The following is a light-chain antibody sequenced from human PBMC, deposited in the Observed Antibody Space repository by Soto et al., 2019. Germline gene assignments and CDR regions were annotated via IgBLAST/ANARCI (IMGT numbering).Light chain of an antibody. V-gene: IGKV3-20*01. CDR2: GAS. J-gene: IGKJ1*01. CDR1: QSVSSSF. Sequence: EIVLTQSPGTLSLSPGERATLSCRANQSVSSSFLAWYQQKPGQAPRLLIYGASIRATGIPDRFSGSGSGTDFTLTISRVEPEDFAVYYCQQYGSSPWTFGQGTKVEIK. CDR3: QQYGSSPWT.